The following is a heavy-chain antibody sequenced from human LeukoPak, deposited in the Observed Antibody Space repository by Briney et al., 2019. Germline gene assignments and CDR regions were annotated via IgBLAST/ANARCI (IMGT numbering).Heavy chain of an antibody. V-gene: IGHV3-11*01. CDR2: ISSSGTTI. J-gene: IGHJ5*02. D-gene: IGHD3-22*01. CDR3: AKSQFFDDSRSAGGVDP. CDR1: GFTFSDNY. Sequence: PGGSLRLSCAASGFTFSDNYMGWIRQAPGKGLEWVSYISSSGTTIYYADSVKGRFTISRDNSKNTLYLQMNSLRAEDTAVYYCAKSQFFDDSRSAGGVDPWGQGTLVTVSS.